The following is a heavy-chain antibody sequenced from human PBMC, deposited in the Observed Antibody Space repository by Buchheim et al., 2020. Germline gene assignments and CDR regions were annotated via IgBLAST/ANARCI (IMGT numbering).Heavy chain of an antibody. CDR3: AKYLGLGMFVGYYYGMDV. V-gene: IGHV3-23*01. CDR1: GFTFSSYA. J-gene: IGHJ6*02. D-gene: IGHD3-10*02. Sequence: EVQLLESGGGLVQPGGSLRLSCAASGFTFSSYAMSWVRQAPGKGLEWVSAISGSGGSTYYADSVKGRFTISRDNSKNTLYLQMNSLRAEDTAVYYCAKYLGLGMFVGYYYGMDVWGQGTT. CDR2: ISGSGGST.